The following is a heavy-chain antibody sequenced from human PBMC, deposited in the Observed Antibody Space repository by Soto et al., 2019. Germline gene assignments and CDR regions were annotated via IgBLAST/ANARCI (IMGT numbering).Heavy chain of an antibody. Sequence: ESGGGVVQPGRSLRLSCGASGFTLSNYAMHWVRQAPGKGLECVAVISYNGGNRFYRDYVKGRFTISRDNSKNTVHLQIDSLRYEDAAVYYCARGDREDTAVVIGVRPGEYGVDVWGQGTTVTVSS. CDR1: GFTLSNYA. J-gene: IGHJ6*02. CDR3: ARGDREDTAVVIGVRPGEYGVDV. V-gene: IGHV3-30*04. CDR2: ISYNGGNR. D-gene: IGHD2-15*01.